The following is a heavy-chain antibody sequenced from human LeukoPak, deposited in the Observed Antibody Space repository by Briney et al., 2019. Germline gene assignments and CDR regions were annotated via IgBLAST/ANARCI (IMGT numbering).Heavy chain of an antibody. CDR2: ISFGGT. CDR3: VKGLRLLDV. D-gene: IGHD6-6*01. V-gene: IGHV3-23*01. J-gene: IGHJ6*01. Sequence: GGSLRLSCAASGFSFSAYAMTWVRQAPGKGLEWVSTISFGGTFYADSVKGRFILSRDDSKDTLWLRMDRLRPEDTALYYCVKGLRLLDVWAKGPRSPSRQ. CDR1: GFSFSAYA.